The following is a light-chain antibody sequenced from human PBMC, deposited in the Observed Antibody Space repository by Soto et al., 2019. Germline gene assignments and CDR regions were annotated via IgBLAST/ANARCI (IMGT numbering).Light chain of an antibody. V-gene: IGKV1-5*01. J-gene: IGKJ1*01. CDR1: QSISGW. Sequence: DLQSTQSPSTLSASVGARVTITGRASQSISGWLAWYQQKPGKAPKLLIYDVSSLESGVPSRFSGSGSGTEFTLAISSLQPDDFATYYCQQYNSYPWTFGQGTKVDIK. CDR3: QQYNSYPWT. CDR2: DVS.